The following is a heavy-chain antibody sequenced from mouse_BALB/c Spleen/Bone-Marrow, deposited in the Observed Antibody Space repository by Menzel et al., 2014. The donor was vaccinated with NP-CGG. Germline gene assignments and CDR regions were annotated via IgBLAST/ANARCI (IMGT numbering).Heavy chain of an antibody. D-gene: IGHD2-2*01. CDR3: ARNYGYGKSFAY. V-gene: IGHV14-3*02. Sequence: EVKVVESGAELVKPGASVKLSCTASGFNIKDTYMQWVKQRPEQGLEWIGRIDPANGNTIHDPKFQGKATITADTSSNTAYLQLSSLTSEDTAVYYCARNYGYGKSFAYWGQGTLVTVSA. CDR1: GFNIKDTY. J-gene: IGHJ3*01. CDR2: IDPANGNT.